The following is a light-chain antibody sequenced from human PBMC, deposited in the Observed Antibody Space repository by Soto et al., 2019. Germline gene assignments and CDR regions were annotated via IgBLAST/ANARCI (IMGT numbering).Light chain of an antibody. Sequence: EIVLTQSPATLSLSPGERATLSCRASQRARSYLAWYQQKPGQTPRLLIYDASNRATGIPARFSGSGSGTDFTLTISSLEPEDFAVYYCQQRSSWPLTFGGGTKVEIK. V-gene: IGKV3-11*01. CDR2: DAS. CDR3: QQRSSWPLT. J-gene: IGKJ4*01. CDR1: QRARSY.